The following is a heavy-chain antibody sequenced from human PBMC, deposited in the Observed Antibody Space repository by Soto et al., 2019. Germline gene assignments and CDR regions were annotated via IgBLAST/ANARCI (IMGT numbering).Heavy chain of an antibody. Sequence: QVQLVQSGAEVKKPGASVKVSCKASGYTFTGYYMHWVRQAPGQGLEWMGWINPNSGGTHYAQNFQDWVTMTSDTSISTAYMELSRLRSDDTAVYYCARGGLVVVPAAKTDLDPWGQGTLVTVSS. CDR1: GYTFTGYY. CDR2: INPNSGGT. D-gene: IGHD2-2*01. CDR3: ARGGLVVVPAAKTDLDP. V-gene: IGHV1-2*04. J-gene: IGHJ5*02.